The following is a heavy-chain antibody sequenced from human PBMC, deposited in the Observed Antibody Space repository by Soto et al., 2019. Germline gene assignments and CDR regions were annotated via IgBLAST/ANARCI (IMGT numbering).Heavy chain of an antibody. CDR1: GGSISSYY. CDR2: IYYSGST. Sequence: QVQLQESGPGLVKPSETLSLTCTGSGGSISSYYWSWIRQPPGKGLEWIGYIYYSGSTNYNPSLKSRITISVDTSKNQFDLKLGSVTAADTAVYYCARDRVVGARRGFDYWGQGTLVTVSS. CDR3: ARDRVVGARRGFDY. D-gene: IGHD1-26*01. V-gene: IGHV4-59*01. J-gene: IGHJ4*02.